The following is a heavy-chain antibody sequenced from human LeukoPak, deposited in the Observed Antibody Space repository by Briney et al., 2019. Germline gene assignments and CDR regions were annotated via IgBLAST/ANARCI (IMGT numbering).Heavy chain of an antibody. Sequence: SETLSLTCTVSGYSITSGYYWGWIRQPPGKGLEWIMSTYHSPSTYYNPSLKSRVTISLDTSKNQFSLNLSSVTAADTAVYYCARASGYNWNHGSDYWGQGTLVTVSS. CDR2: TYHSPST. V-gene: IGHV4-38-2*02. CDR3: ARASGYNWNHGSDY. CDR1: GYSITSGYY. D-gene: IGHD1-14*01. J-gene: IGHJ4*02.